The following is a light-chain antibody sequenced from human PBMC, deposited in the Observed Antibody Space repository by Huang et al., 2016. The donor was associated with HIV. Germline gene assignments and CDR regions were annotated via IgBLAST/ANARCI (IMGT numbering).Light chain of an antibody. V-gene: IGKV3-11*01. J-gene: IGKJ3*01. Sequence: EIVLTQSPATLSLSPGERATLSCKASQSVSSSLAWYQQKPGQAPRLLIYDTSNRATGIPARFSGSESGTDFTLTISSLEPEDFAVYYCQQRSNWPLFTFGPGTKVISN. CDR1: QSVSSS. CDR2: DTS. CDR3: QQRSNWPLFT.